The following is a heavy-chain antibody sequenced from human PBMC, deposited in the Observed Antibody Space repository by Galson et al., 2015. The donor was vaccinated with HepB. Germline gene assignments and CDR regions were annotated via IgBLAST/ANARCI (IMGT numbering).Heavy chain of an antibody. CDR2: ISYDGSNK. D-gene: IGHD3-3*01. CDR1: GFTFSTYG. V-gene: IGHV3-30*03. Sequence: SLRLSCAASGFTFSTYGMHWVRQAPGKGLEWVAVISYDGSNKYYADSVKGRFTISRDKSENTLYLQMNSLKTEDTAVYYCARGYDFWSGYYSPDDYWGQGTLVTVSS. J-gene: IGHJ4*02. CDR3: ARGYDFWSGYYSPDDY.